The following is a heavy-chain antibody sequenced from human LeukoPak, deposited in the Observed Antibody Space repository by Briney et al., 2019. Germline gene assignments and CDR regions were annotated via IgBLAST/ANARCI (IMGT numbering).Heavy chain of an antibody. Sequence: GGSLRLSCAASGFTFSDYYMSWIRQPPGKGLEWVSYISSSSSYTNYADSVKSRFTISRDNAKNSLYLQMRSLRAEDTAVYYCARDFSGWDYYFDYWGQGTLVTVSS. CDR2: ISSSSSYT. CDR3: ARDFSGWDYYFDY. J-gene: IGHJ4*02. CDR1: GFTFSDYY. D-gene: IGHD6-19*01. V-gene: IGHV3-11*06.